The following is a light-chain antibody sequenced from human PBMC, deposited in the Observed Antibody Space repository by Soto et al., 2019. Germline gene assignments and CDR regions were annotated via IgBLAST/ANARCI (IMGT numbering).Light chain of an antibody. Sequence: EIVLTQSPGTLSLSPGERATLSCRASQSVRSNYLAWYQQKPGQAPRDVIYGASNRATGIADRFSGSGSGTYFTLNSSRLEPEDFAVYYCQQYGSSPWTFGQGTKVEI. CDR2: GAS. J-gene: IGKJ1*01. CDR1: QSVRSNY. CDR3: QQYGSSPWT. V-gene: IGKV3-20*01.